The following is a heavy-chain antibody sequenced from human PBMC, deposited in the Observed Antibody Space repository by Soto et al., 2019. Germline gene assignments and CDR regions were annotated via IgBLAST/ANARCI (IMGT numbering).Heavy chain of an antibody. Sequence: GGSLRLSCAASGFTFSSYAMSWVRQAPGKGLEWVSAISGSGGSTYYADSVKGRFTISRDNSKNTLYLQMNSLRAEDTAVYYCAKSESITMIVVVIEVLDYWGQGTLVTVSS. V-gene: IGHV3-23*01. CDR3: AKSESITMIVVVIEVLDY. CDR1: GFTFSSYA. CDR2: ISGSGGST. J-gene: IGHJ4*02. D-gene: IGHD3-22*01.